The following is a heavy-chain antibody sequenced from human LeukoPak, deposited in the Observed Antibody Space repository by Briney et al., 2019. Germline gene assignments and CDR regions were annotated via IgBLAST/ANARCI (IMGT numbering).Heavy chain of an antibody. Sequence: NPSETLSLTYTVSGGSISSGGYYWRWIRQPPGKGLEWIGYIYHSGSTYYNPSLKSRATISVDRSKNQFSLKLSSVTAADTAVYYCARVDPESPYTVVTPMRVDYWGQGTLVTVSS. V-gene: IGHV4-30-2*01. CDR1: GGSISSGGYY. CDR2: IYHSGST. J-gene: IGHJ4*02. D-gene: IGHD4-23*01. CDR3: ARVDPESPYTVVTPMRVDY.